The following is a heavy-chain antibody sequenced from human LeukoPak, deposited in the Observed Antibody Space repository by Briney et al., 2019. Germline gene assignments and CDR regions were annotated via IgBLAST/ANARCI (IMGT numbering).Heavy chain of an antibody. CDR1: GFTFDDYA. J-gene: IGHJ2*01. D-gene: IGHD1-26*01. Sequence: QPGGSLRLSCAASGFTFDDYAMHWVRQAPGKGLEWVSLISGDGGSTYYADSVKGRFTISRDNSKNSLYLQMNSLRTEDTALYYCAKDILVGAENWYFDLWGRGTLVTVSS. V-gene: IGHV3-43*02. CDR3: AKDILVGAENWYFDL. CDR2: ISGDGGST.